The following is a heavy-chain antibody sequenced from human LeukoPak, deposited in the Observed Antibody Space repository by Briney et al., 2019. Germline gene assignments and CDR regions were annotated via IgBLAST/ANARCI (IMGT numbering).Heavy chain of an antibody. CDR1: GFTFSSYS. CDR2: ISSSSSYI. CDR3: ARGAAVAAPPSDY. J-gene: IGHJ4*02. V-gene: IGHV3-21*01. D-gene: IGHD6-19*01. Sequence: PGGSLRLSCAASGFTFSSYSMNWVRQAPGKGLEWVSSISSSSSYIYYADSVKGRFTISRDNAKNSPYLQMNSLRAEDTAVYYCARGAAVAAPPSDYWGQGTLVTVSS.